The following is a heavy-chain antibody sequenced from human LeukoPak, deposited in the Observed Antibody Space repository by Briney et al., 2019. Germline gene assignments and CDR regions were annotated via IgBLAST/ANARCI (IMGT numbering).Heavy chain of an antibody. V-gene: IGHV3-74*01. CDR2: INSDGSST. CDR1: GFTFSTYW. Sequence: GGSRRLSWAASGFTFSTYWMHWVRHAPGKGLVWVSRINSDGSSTIYADSGKGRFTISRDNAKNTLYLQMNSLRAEDTAVYYCGRGFYYGMDVWGQGTTVTVSS. J-gene: IGHJ6*02. CDR3: GRGFYYGMDV.